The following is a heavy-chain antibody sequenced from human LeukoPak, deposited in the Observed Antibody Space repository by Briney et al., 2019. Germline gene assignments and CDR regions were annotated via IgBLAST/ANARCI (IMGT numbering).Heavy chain of an antibody. CDR2: IYYSGST. CDR3: ARGMNVVVPAARPVWFDP. Sequence: SETLSLTCTVSGGSISSGDYYWSWIRQPPGKGLEWIEYIYYSGSTYYNPSLKSRVTISVDTSKNQFSLKLSSVTAADTAVYYCARGMNVVVPAARPVWFDPWGQGTWSPSPQ. CDR1: GGSISSGDYY. D-gene: IGHD2-2*01. V-gene: IGHV4-30-4*08. J-gene: IGHJ5*02.